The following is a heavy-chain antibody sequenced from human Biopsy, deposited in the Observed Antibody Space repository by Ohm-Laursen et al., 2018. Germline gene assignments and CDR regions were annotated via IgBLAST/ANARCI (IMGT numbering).Heavy chain of an antibody. CDR3: ATVRGLVWFGELIA. CDR1: GGTFSNYG. V-gene: IGHV1-69*06. Sequence: SSVKVSCKFPGGTFSNYGVNWVRLAPGHGLEFVGGIIPIFQTTHYAQSFQGRVTIVADKSTSTAYMELSSLRSDDTAIYYCATVRGLVWFGELIAWGQGTLVTVSS. CDR2: IIPIFQTT. D-gene: IGHD3-10*01. J-gene: IGHJ5*02.